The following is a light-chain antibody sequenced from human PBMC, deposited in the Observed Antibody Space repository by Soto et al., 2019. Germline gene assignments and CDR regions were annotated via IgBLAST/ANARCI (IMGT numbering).Light chain of an antibody. Sequence: DIQLTQSPSFLSASVGDRVTLTCRASQGVGNFLAWYQKKPGKAPELLIYAASTLQSGVPSRFSGSGSRTEFTLTISSLQPEDFATYYCQQLNSYPLTFGSGTRLEIK. J-gene: IGKJ5*01. CDR1: QGVGNF. CDR2: AAS. V-gene: IGKV1-9*01. CDR3: QQLNSYPLT.